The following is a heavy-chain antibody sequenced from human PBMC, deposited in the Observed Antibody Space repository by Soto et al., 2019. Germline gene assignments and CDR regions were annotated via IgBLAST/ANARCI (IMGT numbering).Heavy chain of an antibody. CDR3: TGEKSEHIYFDX. CDR1: GAALSSGGYF. Sequence: PTETLSLTFTVSGAALSSGGYFYTWVRQPPGKGLELLGYIYYSGGTNYNPSLKSRVTISLDKPKSQFSLRLISVTAPAPAVYDCTGEKSEHIYFDXMGQRHRVTASX. D-gene: IGHD1-26*01. CDR2: IYYSGGT. V-gene: IGHV4-61*08. J-gene: IGHJ5*02.